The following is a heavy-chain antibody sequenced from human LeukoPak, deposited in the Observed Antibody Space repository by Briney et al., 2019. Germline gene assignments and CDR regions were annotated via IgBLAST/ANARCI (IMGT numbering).Heavy chain of an antibody. CDR2: IYYSGST. D-gene: IGHD6-13*01. Sequence: SETLSLTCIVSGASMSSYYWSWIRQPPGKGLEWIGYIYYSGSTNYNPSLKSRVTISVDTSKNQFSLKLSSVTAADTAVYYCARHSSSWHHAFDYWGQGTLVTVSS. CDR1: GASMSSYY. V-gene: IGHV4-59*08. J-gene: IGHJ4*02. CDR3: ARHSSSWHHAFDY.